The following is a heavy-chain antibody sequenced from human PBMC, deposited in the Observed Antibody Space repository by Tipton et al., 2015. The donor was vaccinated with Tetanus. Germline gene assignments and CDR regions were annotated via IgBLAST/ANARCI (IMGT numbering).Heavy chain of an antibody. CDR3: ARPSDKLRYYGMDV. CDR2: ITNTGSSA. Sequence: SLRLSCAPSGFTFNDYYMGWFRQAPGKGLEWVSYITNTGSSAFYADSVKGRFTISRDNAQQSLFLQMNNLGAEDTAGYYCARPSDKLRYYGMDVWGQGTTVTVSS. V-gene: IGHV3-11*01. CDR1: GFTFNDYY. J-gene: IGHJ6*02. D-gene: IGHD6-6*01.